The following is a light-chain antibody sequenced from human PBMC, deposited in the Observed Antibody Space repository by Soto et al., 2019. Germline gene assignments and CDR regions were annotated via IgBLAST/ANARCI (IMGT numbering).Light chain of an antibody. CDR2: AAS. CDR3: QQANSFPLT. J-gene: IGKJ4*01. CDR1: QGISSW. V-gene: IGKV1D-12*01. Sequence: DIQMTQSPSSVSASVGDRVTITCRASQGISSWLAWYQQKPGKAPKLLSYAASSLQSGVPTRVSGSGSGTDFNLIISSLQHEECGTYCCQQANSFPLTFGGGTKVEIK.